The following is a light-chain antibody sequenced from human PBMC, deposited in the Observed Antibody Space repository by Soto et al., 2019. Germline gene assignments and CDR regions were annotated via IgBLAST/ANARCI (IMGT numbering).Light chain of an antibody. V-gene: IGKV3-15*01. CDR2: DAS. J-gene: IGKJ4*01. CDR1: QNVYNN. Sequence: EFVMTPSPATLSVALVEAATLSCKASQNVYNNLAWYQQRPGQPPRLLIYDASTRATGISARFSGSGYGTEFTLTISSLQSEDFAVYFCQQCRNWPLTFGGG. CDR3: QQCRNWPLT.